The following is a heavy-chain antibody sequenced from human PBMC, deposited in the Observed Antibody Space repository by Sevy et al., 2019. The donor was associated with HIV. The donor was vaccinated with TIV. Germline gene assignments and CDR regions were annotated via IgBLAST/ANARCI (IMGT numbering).Heavy chain of an antibody. J-gene: IGHJ3*02. D-gene: IGHD2-2*01. CDR2: INHSGST. V-gene: IGHV4-34*01. CDR1: GGSFSGYY. Sequence: LSETLSLTCAVYGGSFSGYYWSWIRQPPGKGLEWIGEINHSGSTNYNPSLKSRVTISVDTSKNQFSLKLSSVTAADTAVYYCARHCTGTSCSHAFDIWGQGTMVTVSS. CDR3: ARHCTGTSCSHAFDI.